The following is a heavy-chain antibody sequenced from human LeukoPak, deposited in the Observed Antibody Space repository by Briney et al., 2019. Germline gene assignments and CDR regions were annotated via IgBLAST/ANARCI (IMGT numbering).Heavy chain of an antibody. J-gene: IGHJ4*02. CDR3: ARGGWYSSSWSFDY. V-gene: IGHV4-59*01. CDR1: GGSISSYY. D-gene: IGHD6-13*01. CDR2: IYYSGGT. Sequence: SETLSLTCTVSGGSISSYYWSWVRQPPGKGLEWIGYIYYSGGTNYNPSLKSRVTISVDTSKNQFSLKLSSVTAADTAVYYCARGGWYSSSWSFDYWGQGTLVTVSS.